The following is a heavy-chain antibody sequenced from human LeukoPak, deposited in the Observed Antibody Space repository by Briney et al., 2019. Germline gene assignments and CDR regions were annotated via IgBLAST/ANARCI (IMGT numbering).Heavy chain of an antibody. CDR3: AKARDPYYYDSSGYPFDY. V-gene: IGHV3-30*18. CDR2: ISYDGSNK. Sequence: GGSLRLSCAASGFTFSSYGMHWVRQAPGKGLEWVAVISYDGSNKYYADSVKGRLTISRDNSKNTLYLQMNSLRAEDTAVYYCAKARDPYYYDSSGYPFDYWGQGTLVTVSS. D-gene: IGHD3-22*01. CDR1: GFTFSSYG. J-gene: IGHJ4*02.